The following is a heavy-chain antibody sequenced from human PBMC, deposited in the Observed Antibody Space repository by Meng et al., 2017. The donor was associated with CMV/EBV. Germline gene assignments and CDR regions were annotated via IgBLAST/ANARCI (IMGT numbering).Heavy chain of an antibody. Sequence: GSFSGYYWSWIRQPPGKGLEWIGEINHSGSTNYNPSLKSRVTISVDTSKNQFSLKLSSVTAADTAVYYCARSSPLRFLGFLPPFRPNWGQGTLVTSPQ. CDR3: ARSSPLRFLGFLPPFRPN. J-gene: IGHJ4*02. CDR2: INHSGST. V-gene: IGHV4-34*01. D-gene: IGHD3-3*01. CDR1: GSFSGYY.